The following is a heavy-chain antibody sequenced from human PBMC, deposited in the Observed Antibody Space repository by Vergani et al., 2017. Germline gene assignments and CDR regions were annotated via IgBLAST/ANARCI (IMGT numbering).Heavy chain of an antibody. CDR3: AGSRGYCGGATCRAYYFDH. J-gene: IGHJ5*02. D-gene: IGHD2-21*01. V-gene: IGHV1-46*02. Sequence: VQLVQSGAEVRKPGASVTVSCTASGYIFKNYYIHWLRQAPGQAFEWMGILNPTTGHTTSAQKFMGRVDMTRDPSTDTSTRTVQMTLSSLRSEDTAVYYGAGSRGYCGGATCRAYYFDHWGQGTRVTVSS. CDR2: LNPTTGHT. CDR1: GYIFKNYY.